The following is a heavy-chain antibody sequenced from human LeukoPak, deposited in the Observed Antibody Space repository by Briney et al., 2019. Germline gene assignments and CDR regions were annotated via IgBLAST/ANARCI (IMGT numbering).Heavy chain of an antibody. CDR3: ARAAVTTLPYFDY. Sequence: ASVKVSCKASGYTFTGYYMHWVRQAPGQGLEWMGWVNPNGGATNYAQKLQGRVTITRDTSISTAYMELSRLRSDDTAVYYCARAAVTTLPYFDYWGQGTLVTVSS. V-gene: IGHV1-2*02. CDR1: GYTFTGYY. J-gene: IGHJ4*02. CDR2: VNPNGGAT. D-gene: IGHD4-17*01.